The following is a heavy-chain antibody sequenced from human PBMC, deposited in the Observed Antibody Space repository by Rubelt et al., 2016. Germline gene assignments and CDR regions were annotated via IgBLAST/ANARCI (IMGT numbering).Heavy chain of an antibody. Sequence: QVQLVQSGAEVKKPGASVKVSCKASGYTFTSYGISWVRQAPGQGLEWMGWISAYNGNTNYEQQLQGRVTMTPDTSTSTAYMELRSRRSDDTAVYYCASMYSSSWYRGWFDPWGQGTLVTVSS. CDR1: GYTFTSYG. V-gene: IGHV1-18*01. CDR3: ASMYSSSWYRGWFDP. J-gene: IGHJ5*02. D-gene: IGHD6-13*01. CDR2: ISAYNGNT.